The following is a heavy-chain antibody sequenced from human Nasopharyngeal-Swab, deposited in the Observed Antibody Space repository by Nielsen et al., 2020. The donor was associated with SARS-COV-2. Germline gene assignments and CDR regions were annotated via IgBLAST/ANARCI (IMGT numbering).Heavy chain of an antibody. J-gene: IGHJ2*01. CDR1: GFTFCSYA. D-gene: IGHD2-21*02. V-gene: IGHV3-30-3*01. Sequence: GGSLRLSCAASGFTFCSYAMHWVRQAPGKGLEWVAVISYDGSNKYYADSVKGRFTISRDNSKNTLYLQMNSLRAEDTAVYYCARGGLLELGFYWYFDLWGRGTLVTVSS. CDR3: ARGGLLELGFYWYFDL. CDR2: ISYDGSNK.